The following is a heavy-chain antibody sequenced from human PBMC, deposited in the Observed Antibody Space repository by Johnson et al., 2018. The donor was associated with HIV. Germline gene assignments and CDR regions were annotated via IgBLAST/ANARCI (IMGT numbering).Heavy chain of an antibody. CDR2: ISSSGTSV. V-gene: IGHV3-11*04. CDR3: ARDRGYWDALDI. J-gene: IGHJ3*02. Sequence: QVQLVESGGGLVKPGGSLRLSCAASGFTFSDYYMSWIRQTPGKGLEWVSYISSSGTSVYYADSVKGRFSISRDNAKHSLYLQMNSLRAEDTAVYYCARDRGYWDALDIWGQGTMVTVSS. CDR1: GFTFSDYY. D-gene: IGHD3-22*01.